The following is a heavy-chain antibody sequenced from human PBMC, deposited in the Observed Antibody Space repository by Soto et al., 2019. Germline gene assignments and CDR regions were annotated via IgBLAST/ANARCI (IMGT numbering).Heavy chain of an antibody. CDR1: GFTFSSYS. Sequence: EVQLVESEGGLVKPGGSLRLSCAASGFTFSSYSMNWVRQAPGKGLEWVSSISSSSSYIYNADSVKGRFTISRDNAKNSLYLKMNSLRAEDTAVYYCARIQRGYDAFDIWGQGTMVTVSS. J-gene: IGHJ3*02. CDR3: ARIQRGYDAFDI. CDR2: ISSSSSYI. D-gene: IGHD2-15*01. V-gene: IGHV3-21*01.